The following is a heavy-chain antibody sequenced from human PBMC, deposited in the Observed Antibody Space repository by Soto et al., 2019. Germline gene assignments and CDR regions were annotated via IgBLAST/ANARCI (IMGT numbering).Heavy chain of an antibody. D-gene: IGHD6-13*01. J-gene: IGHJ4*02. V-gene: IGHV1-18*01. CDR1: GYTFTSYG. Sequence: ASVKVSCKASGYTFTSYGISWVRQAPGQGLEWMGWISAYNGNTNYAQKLQGRVTMTTDTSTSTAYMELRSLRSDDTAVYYCASDSRGAIAALGDYDYWGQGTLVTVSS. CDR2: ISAYNGNT. CDR3: ASDSRGAIAALGDYDY.